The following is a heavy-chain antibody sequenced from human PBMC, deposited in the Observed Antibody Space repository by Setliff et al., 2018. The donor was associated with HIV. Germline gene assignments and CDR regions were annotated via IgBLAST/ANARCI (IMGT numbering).Heavy chain of an antibody. V-gene: IGHV1-69*10. CDR2: IVPVLNRA. D-gene: IGHD1-7*01. J-gene: IGHJ6*03. CDR1: GGTFRTYG. CDR3: ARKAGTTLHYHYYYMDV. Sequence: SVKVSCKASGGTFRTYGVSWVRLAPGQGLEWMGGIVPVLNRADYAQRFHVRVTITADESTNTVYMELRSLTPEDTAIYYCARKAGTTLHYHYYYMDVWGKGTTVTVSS.